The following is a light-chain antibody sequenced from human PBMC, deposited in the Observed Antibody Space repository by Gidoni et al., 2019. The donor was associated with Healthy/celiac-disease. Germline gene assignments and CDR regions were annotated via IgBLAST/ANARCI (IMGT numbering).Light chain of an antibody. CDR1: QSVSSY. Sequence: EIVLTQSPATLSLSPGERATLPCRASQSVSSYLAWYQQNPGQAPRLLIYDAANRATGIPARCSGSGSGTDFTLTISSLEPEDFSVYYCHQRSNWPGFTFGPGTKVDIK. J-gene: IGKJ3*01. V-gene: IGKV3-11*01. CDR3: HQRSNWPGFT. CDR2: DAA.